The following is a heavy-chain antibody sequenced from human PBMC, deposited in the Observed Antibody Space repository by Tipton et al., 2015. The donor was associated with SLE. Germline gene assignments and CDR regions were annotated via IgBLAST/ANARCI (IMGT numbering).Heavy chain of an antibody. V-gene: IGHV3-7*01. CDR3: ARDLSSEDIVVVPAALTFGY. D-gene: IGHD2-2*01. CDR2: IKQDGSEK. J-gene: IGHJ4*02. CDR1: GITFSSYW. Sequence: GSLRLSCAASGITFSSYWMSWVRQAPGKGLEWVANIKQDGSEKYYVDSVKGRFTISRDNAKNSLYLQMNSLRAEDTAVYYCARDLSSEDIVVVPAALTFGYWGQGTLVTVSS.